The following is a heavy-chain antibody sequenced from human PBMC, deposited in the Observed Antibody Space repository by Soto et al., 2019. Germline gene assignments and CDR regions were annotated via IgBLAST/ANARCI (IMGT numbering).Heavy chain of an antibody. CDR1: GYTFTSYY. D-gene: IGHD5-12*01. CDR3: ASSGYEVSYYYNRDG. V-gene: IGHV1-46*03. Sequence: GASVKVSCKASGYTFTSYYMHWVRQAPGQGLEWMGIINPSGGSTSYAQKFQGRVTMTRDTSTSTVYMELSSLRSEDTAVYYCASSGYEVSYYYNRDGGGKGTRVTVS. J-gene: IGHJ6*03. CDR2: INPSGGST.